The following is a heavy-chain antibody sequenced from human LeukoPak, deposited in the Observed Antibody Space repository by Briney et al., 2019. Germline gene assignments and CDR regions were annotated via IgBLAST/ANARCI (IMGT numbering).Heavy chain of an antibody. Sequence: GGSLRLSCAASGFTFSSYAMSWVRQAPGKGLEWVAFIRYDGSNKYYADSVKGRFTISRDNSKNTLYLQMNSLRAEDTAVYYCAKEIELELPESYFDYWGQGTLVTVSS. CDR2: IRYDGSNK. CDR1: GFTFSSYA. J-gene: IGHJ4*02. V-gene: IGHV3-30*02. CDR3: AKEIELELPESYFDY. D-gene: IGHD1-7*01.